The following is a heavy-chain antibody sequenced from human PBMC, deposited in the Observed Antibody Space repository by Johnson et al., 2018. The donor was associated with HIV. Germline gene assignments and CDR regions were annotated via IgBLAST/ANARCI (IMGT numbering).Heavy chain of an antibody. CDR3: AKDSAKWGVGRDAFDI. CDR1: GFTFRSYA. CDR2: ISYDGSNK. V-gene: IGHV3-30-3*01. Sequence: QMLLVESGGGVVQPGRSLRLSCAASGFTFRSYAMHWVRQAPGKGLEWVAVISYDGSNKYYADSVKGRFTISRDNSKNTLYLQMNSLRAEDTAVYYCAKDSAKWGVGRDAFDIWGQGTMVTVSS. J-gene: IGHJ3*02. D-gene: IGHD1-26*01.